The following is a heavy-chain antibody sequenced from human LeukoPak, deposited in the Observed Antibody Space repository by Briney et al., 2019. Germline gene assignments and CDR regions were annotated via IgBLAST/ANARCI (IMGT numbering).Heavy chain of an antibody. CDR2: IYWDNDK. Sequence: SGPTLVNPTQTLTLTCTFSGFSLSTSGVGVGWIRQPSGKALEWLSLIYWDNDKRYSPSLNARLTITKDTSKNQVVLTMTNMDPVDTATYYCAHRVAANNGYDYWGQGILVTVSS. CDR3: AHRVAANNGYDY. CDR1: GFSLSTSGVG. V-gene: IGHV2-5*02. J-gene: IGHJ4*02. D-gene: IGHD1-26*01.